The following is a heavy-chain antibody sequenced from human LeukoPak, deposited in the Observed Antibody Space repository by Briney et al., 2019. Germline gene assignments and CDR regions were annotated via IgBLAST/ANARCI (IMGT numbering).Heavy chain of an antibody. J-gene: IGHJ5*02. CDR2: ISSSSSYI. D-gene: IGHD6-13*01. Sequence: GGSLRLSCAASGFTFISYSMNWVRQAPGKGLEWVSSISSSSSYIYYADSVEGRFTISRDNAKNSLYLQMNSLRAEDTAVYYGARETIAAAGKAFDPWGQGTLVTVSS. V-gene: IGHV3-21*01. CDR3: ARETIAAAGKAFDP. CDR1: GFTFISYS.